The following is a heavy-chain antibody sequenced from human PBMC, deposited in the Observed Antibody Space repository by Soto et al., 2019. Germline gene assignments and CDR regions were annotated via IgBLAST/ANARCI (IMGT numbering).Heavy chain of an antibody. CDR2: IYYSGST. V-gene: IGHV4-39*01. Sequence: SDTLSLTCTVSGGSISSSRYYWGWIRQPPGKGLEWIGSIYYSGSTYYNPSLKSRVTLSVDTSKNQFSLKLSSVNAADLAVYYCARQKGEQLDYWGQGTLVTVSS. CDR3: ARQKGEQLDY. D-gene: IGHD6-6*01. CDR1: GGSISSSRYY. J-gene: IGHJ4*02.